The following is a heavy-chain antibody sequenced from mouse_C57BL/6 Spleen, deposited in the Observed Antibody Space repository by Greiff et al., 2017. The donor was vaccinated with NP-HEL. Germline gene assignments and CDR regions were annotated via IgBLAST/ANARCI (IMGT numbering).Heavy chain of an antibody. Sequence: VQLQQPGAELVKPGASVKLSCKASGYTFTSYWMQWVKQRPGQGLEWIGEIDPSDSYTNYNQKFKGKATLTVDTSSSTAYMQLSSLTSEDSAVYYCIYYDYGYAMDYWGQGTSVTVSS. CDR1: GYTFTSYW. CDR2: IDPSDSYT. D-gene: IGHD2-4*01. J-gene: IGHJ4*01. CDR3: IYYDYGYAMDY. V-gene: IGHV1-50*01.